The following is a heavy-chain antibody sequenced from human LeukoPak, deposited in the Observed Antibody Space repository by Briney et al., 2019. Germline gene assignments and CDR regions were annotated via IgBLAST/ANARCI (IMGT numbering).Heavy chain of an antibody. CDR3: ARGRDDDVWGSYPTCFDF. V-gene: IGHV4-61*02. Sequence: SQTLSLTCTVSGGSISSGTYYWTWIRQLAGKGLEWIGRIYNSGSTSYNPSLKSRVTISMDTSKNQFSLKLNSVTAADTAVYYCARGRDDDVWGSYPTCFDFWGQGTLVTVSS. CDR1: GGSISSGTYY. J-gene: IGHJ4*02. CDR2: IYNSGST. D-gene: IGHD3-16*02.